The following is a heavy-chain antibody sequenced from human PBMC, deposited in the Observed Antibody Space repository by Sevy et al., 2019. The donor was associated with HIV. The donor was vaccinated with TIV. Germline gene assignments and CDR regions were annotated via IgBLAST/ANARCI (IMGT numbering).Heavy chain of an antibody. CDR2: LYHTGST. CDR3: ARSLYKSNSKGAFDV. CDR1: GDSISSGEYS. V-gene: IGHV4-30-2*06. Sequence: SETLSLTCDVSGDSISSGEYSWSWIRQSPGLGREWIAYLYHTGSTFYNPSLRSRVSISIDEAKNQLALRLTSVTAADTAVYFGARSLYKSNSKGAFDVWGQGTMVTVSS. D-gene: IGHD1-20*01. J-gene: IGHJ3*01.